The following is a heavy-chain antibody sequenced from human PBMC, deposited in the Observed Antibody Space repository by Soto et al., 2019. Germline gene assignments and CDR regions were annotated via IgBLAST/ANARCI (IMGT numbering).Heavy chain of an antibody. J-gene: IGHJ5*02. CDR2: MNPGSGDT. D-gene: IGHD3-16*01. CDR1: GYTFTNND. V-gene: IGHV1-8*01. Sequence: ASVKVSCKASGYTFTNNDVTWVRQATGQGLEWMGWMNPGSGDTGHEQKFQGRVTMTRNISIATAYMELSSLRSEDTAIYYCARMATFGSLNWFDPWGQRTLVTVSS. CDR3: ARMATFGSLNWFDP.